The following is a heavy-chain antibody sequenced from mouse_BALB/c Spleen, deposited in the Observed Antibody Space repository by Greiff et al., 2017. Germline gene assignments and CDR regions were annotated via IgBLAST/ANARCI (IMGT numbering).Heavy chain of an antibody. J-gene: IGHJ4*01. V-gene: IGHV1S135*01. CDR1: GYAFTSYN. D-gene: IGHD2-14*01. CDR2: IDPYNGGT. CDR3: ARNYRYDSDSYAMDY. Sequence: VQLKESGPELVKPGASVKVSCKASGYAFTSYNMYWVKQSHGKSLEWIGYIDPYNGGTSYNQKFKGKATLTVDKSSSTAYMHLNSLTSEDSAVYYCARNYRYDSDSYAMDYWGQGTSVTVSS.